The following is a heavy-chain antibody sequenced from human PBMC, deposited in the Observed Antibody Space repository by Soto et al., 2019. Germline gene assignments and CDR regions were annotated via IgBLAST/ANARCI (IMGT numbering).Heavy chain of an antibody. CDR3: ARDKYRSSWYYFDY. Sequence: ASVKGSCKASGYTFTGYYMHWVRQAPGQGLEWMGWINPNSGGTNYAQKFQGRVTMTRDTSISTAYMELSRLRSDDTAVYYCARDKYRSSWYYFDYWGQGTLVTVSS. CDR1: GYTFTGYY. J-gene: IGHJ4*02. D-gene: IGHD6-13*01. CDR2: INPNSGGT. V-gene: IGHV1-2*02.